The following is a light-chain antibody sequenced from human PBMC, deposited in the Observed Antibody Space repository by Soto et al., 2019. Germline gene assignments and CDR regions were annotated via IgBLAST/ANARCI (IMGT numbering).Light chain of an antibody. CDR2: EVS. CDR3: SSYAGSNNGV. J-gene: IGLJ2*01. V-gene: IGLV2-8*01. Sequence: QSALTQPPSASGSPGQSVTISCTGTSSDVGGYNYVSWYQQHPGKVPKLMLYEVSKRPSGVPDRFSGSKSGNTDSLTVSGIQAEDEADYYCSSYAGSNNGVFGGGTKVTVL. CDR1: SSDVGGYNY.